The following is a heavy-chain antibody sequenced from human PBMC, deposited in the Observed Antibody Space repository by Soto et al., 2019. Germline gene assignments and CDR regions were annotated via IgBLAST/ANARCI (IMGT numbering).Heavy chain of an antibody. D-gene: IGHD3-10*01. Sequence: QVQLQESGPGLVKPSGTLSLTCAVSGGSISSSNWWSWVRQPPGKGLEWIGEIYHSGSTNYNPSLKRRVTISVDKSKNQFSLKLSSVTAADTAVYYCARLGKMVRGVPHYYYGMDVWGQGTTVTVSS. CDR3: ARLGKMVRGVPHYYYGMDV. V-gene: IGHV4-4*02. CDR1: GGSISSSNW. J-gene: IGHJ6*02. CDR2: IYHSGST.